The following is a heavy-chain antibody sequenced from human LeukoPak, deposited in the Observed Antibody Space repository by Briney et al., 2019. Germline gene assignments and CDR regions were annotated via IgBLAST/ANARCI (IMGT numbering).Heavy chain of an antibody. V-gene: IGHV4-59*01. CDR3: ARDTRGSSWSYYFDY. Sequence: TSETLSLTCTVSGGSISSYYWSWIRQPPGKGPEWIGYIYYSGSTNYNPSLKSRVTISVDTSKNQFSLKLSSVTAADTAVYYCARDTRGSSWSYYFDYWGQGTLVTVSS. CDR1: GGSISSYY. D-gene: IGHD6-13*01. J-gene: IGHJ4*02. CDR2: IYYSGST.